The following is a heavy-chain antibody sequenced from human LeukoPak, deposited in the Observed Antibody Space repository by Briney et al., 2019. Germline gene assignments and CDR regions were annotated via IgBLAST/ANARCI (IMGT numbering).Heavy chain of an antibody. CDR2: INTNTGNP. Sequence: GASVKVSCKASGYTFTSYAMNWVRQAPRQGLEWMGWINTNTGNPTYAQGFTGRFVFSLDTSVSTAYLQISSLKAEDTAVYYCARGNGVVGVVVAANFDYWGQGTLVTVSS. D-gene: IGHD2-15*01. CDR3: ARGNGVVGVVVAANFDY. CDR1: GYTFTSYA. J-gene: IGHJ4*02. V-gene: IGHV7-4-1*02.